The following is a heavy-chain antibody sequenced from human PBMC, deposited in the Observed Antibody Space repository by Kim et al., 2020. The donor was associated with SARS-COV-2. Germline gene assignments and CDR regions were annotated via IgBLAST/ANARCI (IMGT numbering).Heavy chain of an antibody. D-gene: IGHD3-3*01. J-gene: IGHJ4*02. Sequence: GGSLRLSCAASGFTFSSYEMNWVRQAPGKGLEWVSYISSSGSTIFYANSVKGRFTISRDNAENSLYLQMNSLRAEDTAVYYCARECRSATSFGVVISPLDHWGQGTLVTVSS. CDR1: GFTFSSYE. CDR3: ARECRSATSFGVVISPLDH. V-gene: IGHV3-48*03. CDR2: ISSSGSTI.